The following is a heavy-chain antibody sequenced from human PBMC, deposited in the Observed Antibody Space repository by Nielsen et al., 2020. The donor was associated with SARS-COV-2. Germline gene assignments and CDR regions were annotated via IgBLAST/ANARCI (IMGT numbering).Heavy chain of an antibody. Sequence: ASVKVSCKASGYTFTSYYMHWVRQAPGQGLEWMGIINPSGGSTSYAQKFQGRVTMTRDTSTSTVYMELSSLRSEDTAVYYCASSYYGSGSYYGYYGMDVWGQGTTVTVSS. V-gene: IGHV1-46*01. CDR2: INPSGGST. D-gene: IGHD3-10*01. CDR1: GYTFTSYY. J-gene: IGHJ6*02. CDR3: ASSYYGSGSYYGYYGMDV.